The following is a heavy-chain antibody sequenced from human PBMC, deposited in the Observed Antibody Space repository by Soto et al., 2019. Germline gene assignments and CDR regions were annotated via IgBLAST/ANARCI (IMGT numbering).Heavy chain of an antibody. Sequence: SETLSLTCAVYGGSFSGYYWSWIRQPPGKGLEWIGEINHSGSTNYNPSLKSRVTISVDTSKNQFSLKLSSVTAADTAVYYCARLDLLWFGDSGDWFDPWGQGTLVTVSS. CDR2: INHSGST. CDR3: ARLDLLWFGDSGDWFDP. CDR1: GGSFSGYY. V-gene: IGHV4-34*01. J-gene: IGHJ5*02. D-gene: IGHD3-10*01.